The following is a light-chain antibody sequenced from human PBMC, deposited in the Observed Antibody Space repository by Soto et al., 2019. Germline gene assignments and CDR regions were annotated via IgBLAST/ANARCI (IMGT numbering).Light chain of an antibody. CDR1: SSEIGAYNH. V-gene: IGLV2-14*01. CDR2: EVT. J-gene: IGLJ3*02. Sequence: QSALTQPASVSGSPGQSITISCTGTSSEIGAYNHVSWYQQYPGKAPTLMIYEVTNRPSGVSSRFSGSKSGNTASLTIAGLQAEDEGDYYGSSYTTSDTWVFGGGTQLTVL. CDR3: SSYTTSDTWV.